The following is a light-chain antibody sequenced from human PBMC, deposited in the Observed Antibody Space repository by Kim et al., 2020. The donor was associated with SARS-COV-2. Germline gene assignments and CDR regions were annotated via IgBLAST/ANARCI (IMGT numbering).Light chain of an antibody. CDR3: QQYGSSPWT. Sequence: EIVLTQSPGTLSLSPGERATLSCRASQTVRSNYLAWYQQKPGQAPRLVLHGASSRATGAPDRISGSGSGTDFTLTISRLEPEDFAMYYCQQYGSSPWTFGQGTKVEIK. J-gene: IGKJ1*01. V-gene: IGKV3-20*01. CDR1: QTVRSNY. CDR2: GAS.